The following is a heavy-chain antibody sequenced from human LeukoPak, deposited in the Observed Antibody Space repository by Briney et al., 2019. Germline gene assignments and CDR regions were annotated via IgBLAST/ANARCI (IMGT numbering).Heavy chain of an antibody. V-gene: IGHV4-59*08. CDR2: IHYSGST. CDR3: ARHGQNDGYPLDC. Sequence: SETLSLTCTVSGGSISGYYWSWIRQPPGKGLEWIAYIHYSGSTNYNPPLKSRLTISVDTSKNQLSLKLNSMTDADTAVYYCARHGQNDGYPLDCWGQGTLVSVSS. D-gene: IGHD5-24*01. J-gene: IGHJ4*02. CDR1: GGSISGYY.